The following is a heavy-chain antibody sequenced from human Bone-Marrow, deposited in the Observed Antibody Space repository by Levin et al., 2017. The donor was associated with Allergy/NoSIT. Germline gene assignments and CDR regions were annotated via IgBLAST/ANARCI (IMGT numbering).Heavy chain of an antibody. Sequence: GESLKISCKASGYTFTSYDINWVRQATGQGLEWMGWMNPNSGNTGYAQKFQGRVTMTRNTSISTAYMELSSLRSEDTAVYYCARCSGGSCYPFYWGQGTLVTVSS. J-gene: IGHJ4*02. CDR3: ARCSGGSCYPFY. CDR2: MNPNSGNT. V-gene: IGHV1-8*01. D-gene: IGHD2-15*01. CDR1: GYTFTSYD.